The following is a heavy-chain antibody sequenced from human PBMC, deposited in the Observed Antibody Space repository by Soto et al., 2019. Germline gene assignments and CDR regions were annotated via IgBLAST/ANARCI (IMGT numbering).Heavy chain of an antibody. V-gene: IGHV4-34*01. Sequence: PSETLSLTCAVYGGSFNTFYWNWVRQPPGKGLEWIGEIHHSGSTNYNPSLTSRLTISVDTSKNQFSLQLSSVTAADTAVYYCVREDRYCSSTSCKYAMDVWRQGTTVTVSS. CDR1: GGSFNTFY. J-gene: IGHJ6*02. CDR3: VREDRYCSSTSCKYAMDV. D-gene: IGHD2-2*01. CDR2: IHHSGST.